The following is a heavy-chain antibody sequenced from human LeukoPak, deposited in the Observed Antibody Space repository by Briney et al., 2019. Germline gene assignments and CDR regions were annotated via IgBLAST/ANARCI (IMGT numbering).Heavy chain of an antibody. CDR2: MNPNSVDT. J-gene: IGHJ6*03. CDR1: GFSFTSFD. D-gene: IGHD3-10*01. CDR3: ARAGFGVGESHMDV. Sequence: ASVKVSCKASGFSFTSFDFHWVRQASGQGLGWMGWMNPNSVDTGYAQKFQGRVTMTRNISIRTAYMELSSLRSEDTAVYYCARAGFGVGESHMDVWGEGTPVIVSS. V-gene: IGHV1-8*01.